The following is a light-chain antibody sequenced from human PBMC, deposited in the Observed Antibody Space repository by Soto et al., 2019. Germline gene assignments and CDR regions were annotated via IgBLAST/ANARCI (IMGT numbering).Light chain of an antibody. V-gene: IGLV1-40*01. Sequence: QSVLTQSPSVSGAPGQRVTISCTGSSSNIGAGYDVHWYQQLPGTAPKLLIYDNSNRPSGVPDRFSGSKSGTSASLAITGPQAEDEADYHCQSYDSSLSGYVFGTGTKLTVL. CDR2: DNS. J-gene: IGLJ1*01. CDR1: SSNIGAGYD. CDR3: QSYDSSLSGYV.